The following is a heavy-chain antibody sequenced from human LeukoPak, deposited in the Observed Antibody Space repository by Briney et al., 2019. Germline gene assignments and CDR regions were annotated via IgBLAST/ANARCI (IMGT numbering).Heavy chain of an antibody. D-gene: IGHD3-10*01. J-gene: IGHJ5*02. CDR3: ARMVRGVIIGWFDP. CDR2: ISSSSSYI. Sequence: GGSLRLSCAASGFTFSSYSMNWVRQAPGKGLEWVSSISSSSSYIYYADSVKGRFTISRDNAKNSLYLQTNSLRAEDTAVYYCARMVRGVIIGWFDPWGQGTLVTVSP. CDR1: GFTFSSYS. V-gene: IGHV3-21*01.